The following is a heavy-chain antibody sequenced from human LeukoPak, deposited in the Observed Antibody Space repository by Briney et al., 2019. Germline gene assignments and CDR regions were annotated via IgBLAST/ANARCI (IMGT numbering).Heavy chain of an antibody. CDR1: GYSYTSYW. V-gene: IGHV5-51*01. CDR3: AREARTRYYDSSGYQDY. CDR2: IYPGDSDT. Sequence: GESLEISCKGSGYSYTSYWIGWVRQKPGKGLEWMGIIYPGDSDTRYSPSFQGQVTISADKSISTAYLQWSSLKASDTAMYYCAREARTRYYDSSGYQDYWGQGTLVTVSS. D-gene: IGHD3-22*01. J-gene: IGHJ4*02.